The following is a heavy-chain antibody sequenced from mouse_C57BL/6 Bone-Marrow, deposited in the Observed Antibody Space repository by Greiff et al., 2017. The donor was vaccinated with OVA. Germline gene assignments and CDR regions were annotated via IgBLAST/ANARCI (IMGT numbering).Heavy chain of an antibody. CDR1: GYTFTSYW. Sequence: VQLQQPGAELVKPGASVKLSCKASGYTFTSYWMHWVKQRPGQGLEWIGMIHPNSGSTNYNEKFKSKATLTVDNSSSTAYMQLSSLTSEDSAVYYCARSILPRGNFDYWGQGTTLTVSS. J-gene: IGHJ2*01. CDR2: IHPNSGST. V-gene: IGHV1-64*01. CDR3: ARSILPRGNFDY. D-gene: IGHD1-1*01.